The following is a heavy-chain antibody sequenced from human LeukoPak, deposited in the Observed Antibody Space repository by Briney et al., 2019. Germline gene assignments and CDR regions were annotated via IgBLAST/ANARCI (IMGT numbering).Heavy chain of an antibody. D-gene: IGHD5-12*01. CDR2: LYLSRTT. CDR1: GGSISGGSHH. Sequence: ETLSLTCTVSGGSISGGSHHWGWFRQSPGKGLEWIGSLYLSRTTYYNPSLNSRVTISVDTSKNQFSLQLNSVTAADTAVYYCVRHDGRGGATMGSLDSWGQGSLVTVSS. J-gene: IGHJ4*02. V-gene: IGHV4-39*01. CDR3: VRHDGRGGATMGSLDS.